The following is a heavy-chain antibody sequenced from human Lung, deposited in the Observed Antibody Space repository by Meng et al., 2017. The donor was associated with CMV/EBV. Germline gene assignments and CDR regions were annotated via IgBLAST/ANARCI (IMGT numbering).Heavy chain of an antibody. D-gene: IGHD2-21*02. V-gene: IGHV4-4*02. CDR2: IYHSGST. J-gene: IGHJ4*02. Sequence: QVQLQESSPGLVQPSGTLSLTCAASGGSISSSNLWTWVRQVPGKGPEWIGEIYHSGSTNYNPSLKSRVTISVDKFKNQFSLKLGSVTAADTAVYYCARIERRRILKYCGSDCSTTDYWGQGTLVTVSS. CDR1: GGSISSSNL. CDR3: ARIERRRILKYCGSDCSTTDY.